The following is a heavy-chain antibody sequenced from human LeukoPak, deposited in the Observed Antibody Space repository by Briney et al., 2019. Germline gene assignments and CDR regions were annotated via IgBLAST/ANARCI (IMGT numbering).Heavy chain of an antibody. V-gene: IGHV4-59*01. J-gene: IGHJ4*02. CDR3: ARASGSSDFDY. D-gene: IGHD1-26*01. CDR2: IYYSGST. CDR1: GGSISSYY. Sequence: SETLSLTCTVSGGSISSYYWSWIRQPPGKGLEWIGYIYYSGSTNYNPSLKSRVTISVDTSKNQFSLKLSSVTAADTAVYYCARASGSSDFDYWGQGTLVTVSS.